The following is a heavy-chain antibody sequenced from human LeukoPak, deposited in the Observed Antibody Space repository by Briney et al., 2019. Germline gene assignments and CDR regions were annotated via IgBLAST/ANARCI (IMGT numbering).Heavy chain of an antibody. D-gene: IGHD3-3*01. Sequence: GGSLRLSCAASGFTFSSYAMSWVRQAPGKGLEWVSSLTTNGESTYYADSVKGRFTISRDNSKNTLYLQMNSLRAEDTAVYYCARDSNWYDFWNNYFDYWGQGTLVTVSS. CDR2: LTTNGEST. J-gene: IGHJ4*02. CDR1: GFTFSSYA. V-gene: IGHV3-23*01. CDR3: ARDSNWYDFWNNYFDY.